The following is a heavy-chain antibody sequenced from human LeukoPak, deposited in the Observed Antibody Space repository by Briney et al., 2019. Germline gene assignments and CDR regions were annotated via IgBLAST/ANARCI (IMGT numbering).Heavy chain of an antibody. CDR1: GGTFTSYA. J-gene: IGHJ5*02. CDR3: ARGGSVEGYYDSSGYYP. CDR2: IIPIFGTA. D-gene: IGHD3-22*01. Sequence: SVNVSSTASGGTFTSYAISWVRQAPGQGLEWMGGIIPIFGTANYAQKFQGRVTITTDESTSTAYMELSSLRSEDTAVYYCARGGSVEGYYDSSGYYPWGQGTLVTVSS. V-gene: IGHV1-69*05.